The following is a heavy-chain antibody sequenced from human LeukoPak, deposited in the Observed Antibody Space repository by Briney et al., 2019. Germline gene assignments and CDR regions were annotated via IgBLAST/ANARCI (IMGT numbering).Heavy chain of an antibody. Sequence: SVKVSCKASGGTFSSYAISWVRQAPGQGLEWMGGIIPIFGTANYAQKFQGRVTITADESTSTAYMGLSSLRSEDTAVYYCARPHCSSTSCYTSNWFDPWGQGTLVTVSS. CDR1: GGTFSSYA. CDR3: ARPHCSSTSCYTSNWFDP. D-gene: IGHD2-2*02. V-gene: IGHV1-69*13. J-gene: IGHJ5*02. CDR2: IIPIFGTA.